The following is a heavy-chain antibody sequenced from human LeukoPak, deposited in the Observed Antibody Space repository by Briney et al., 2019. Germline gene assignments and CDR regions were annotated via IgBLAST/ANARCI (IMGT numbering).Heavy chain of an antibody. CDR1: GYTFTGYY. Sequence: GASVKVSCKASGYTFTGYYMHWVRQAPGQGLEWMGWINPNSGGTNYAQKFQGRVTMTRDTSISTAYMELSRLRSDDTAVYYCARRRFPIAAAGSDWFDPWGQGTLVTVSS. CDR2: INPNSGGT. CDR3: ARRRFPIAAAGSDWFDP. V-gene: IGHV1-2*02. J-gene: IGHJ5*02. D-gene: IGHD6-13*01.